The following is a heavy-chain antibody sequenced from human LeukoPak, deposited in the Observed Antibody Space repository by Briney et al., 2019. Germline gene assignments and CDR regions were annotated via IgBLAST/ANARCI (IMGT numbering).Heavy chain of an antibody. Sequence: AASVKVSCKTSGGTFGSYVISWVRQAPGQGLDWMGGILPIFGTADCAQKSQGRVTITADESTNTAYMELKSLTSEDTAVYYCARDRGGLDPWGQGTLVTVSS. CDR1: GGTFGSYV. CDR2: ILPIFGTA. CDR3: ARDRGGLDP. V-gene: IGHV1-69*13. J-gene: IGHJ5*02. D-gene: IGHD4-23*01.